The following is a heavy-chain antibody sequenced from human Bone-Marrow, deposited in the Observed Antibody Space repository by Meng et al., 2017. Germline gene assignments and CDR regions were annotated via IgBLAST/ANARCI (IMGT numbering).Heavy chain of an antibody. CDR3: ARAGRGYGDFEYYFDY. CDR2: IYYSSST. D-gene: IGHD4-17*01. Sequence: ARLKVSGPGLLKPSQTLSLTCAVSDDSIHSGGYYWSWIRQPPGKGLEWIGYIYYSSSTYYTPSLKTRLTISLDTSKSQFSLKLYSVTAADTAMYYCARAGRGYGDFEYYFDYWGQGTLVTVSS. CDR1: DDSIHSGGYY. J-gene: IGHJ4*02. V-gene: IGHV4-30-4*01.